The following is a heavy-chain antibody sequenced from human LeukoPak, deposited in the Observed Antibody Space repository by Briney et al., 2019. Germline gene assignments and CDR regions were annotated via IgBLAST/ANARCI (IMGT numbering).Heavy chain of an antibody. D-gene: IGHD3-10*01. CDR1: GYTFTGYY. CDR2: INPKSGGT. J-gene: IGHJ6*03. V-gene: IGHV1-2*02. CDR3: ARDSGWFGELLYYMDV. Sequence: ASVKVSCKPSGYTFTGYYMHWVRQAPGQGLEWMGWINPKSGGTNYAQKFQGRVTMTRDTSISTAYMELSRLSSDDTAVYYCARDSGWFGELLYYMDVWGKRTTVTVSS.